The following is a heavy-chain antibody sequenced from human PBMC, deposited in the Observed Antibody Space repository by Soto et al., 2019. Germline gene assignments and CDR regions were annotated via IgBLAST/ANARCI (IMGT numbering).Heavy chain of an antibody. D-gene: IGHD3-3*01. Sequence: QMQLVESGGGLVKPGGSLRLSCAASGFTLSDYYMTWIRQAPGKGLEWGSYISSSGRTIYYADSLKGRFTISRDNAKNSLNLQMNSLRAEDTAVYYCARDRWVSAFGDYGMDVWGQGTTVTVSS. CDR1: GFTLSDYY. CDR3: ARDRWVSAFGDYGMDV. V-gene: IGHV3-11*01. J-gene: IGHJ6*02. CDR2: ISSSGRTI.